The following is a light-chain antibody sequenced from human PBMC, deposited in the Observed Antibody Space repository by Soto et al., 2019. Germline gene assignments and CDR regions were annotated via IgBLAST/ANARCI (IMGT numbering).Light chain of an antibody. J-gene: IGKJ4*01. V-gene: IGKV3-20*01. Sequence: EIVLTQSPGTLSLSPGERATLSCRASQSVNSNYLAWYQQKPGQAPRLLIYGASSGATGIPDRFSGSGSGTDFTLTIYRLEHEDFAVYYCQQYGSSHLTFGGGTKVDIK. CDR2: GAS. CDR1: QSVNSNY. CDR3: QQYGSSHLT.